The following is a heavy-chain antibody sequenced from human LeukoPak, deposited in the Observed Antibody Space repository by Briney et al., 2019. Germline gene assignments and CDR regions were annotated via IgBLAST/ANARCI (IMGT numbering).Heavy chain of an antibody. CDR3: ARGDGYCSSASCSGN. J-gene: IGHJ4*02. CDR2: IRFDGSNK. CDR1: GFTLNRYG. D-gene: IGHD2-2*03. V-gene: IGHV3-30*02. Sequence: GGSLRLSCAASGFTLNRYGMRWVRQAPGKGLEWVACIRFDGSNKYYADSVKGRFTISRDNSKNTLYLQMKSLRPEDTAVYYCARGDGYCSSASCSGNWGQGTLVTVSS.